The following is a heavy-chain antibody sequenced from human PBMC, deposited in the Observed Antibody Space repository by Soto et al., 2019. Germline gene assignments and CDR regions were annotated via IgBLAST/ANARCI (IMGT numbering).Heavy chain of an antibody. CDR2: ISYDGSNK. D-gene: IGHD3-3*01. CDR1: GFTFSSYG. CDR3: AKDGKGYDFWSVYYYGMDV. Sequence: GGSLRLSCAASGFTFSSYGMHWVRQAPGKXLEWVAVISYDGSNKYYADSVKGRFTISRDNSKNTLYLQMNSLRAEDTAVYYCAKDGKGYDFWSVYYYGMDVWGQGTTVTVSS. V-gene: IGHV3-30*18. J-gene: IGHJ6*02.